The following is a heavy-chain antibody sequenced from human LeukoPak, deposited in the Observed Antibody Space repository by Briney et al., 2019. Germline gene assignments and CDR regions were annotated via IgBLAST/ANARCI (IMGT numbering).Heavy chain of an antibody. D-gene: IGHD1-26*01. V-gene: IGHV1-18*01. CDR3: ARVSYPYSHGMDV. Sequence: ASVKVSCKGSGYNFNNYGVSWVRQAPGQGLEWMGWISAKSGNTNYAQKVQGRVTMTTDTSTTTAYMELRSLGSDDTAVYYCARVSYPYSHGMDVWGQGTTVTVSS. J-gene: IGHJ6*02. CDR1: GYNFNNYG. CDR2: ISAKSGNT.